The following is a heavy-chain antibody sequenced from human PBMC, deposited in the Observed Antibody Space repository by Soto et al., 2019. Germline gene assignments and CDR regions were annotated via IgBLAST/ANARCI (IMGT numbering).Heavy chain of an antibody. CDR3: AKRPRALLTFDY. Sequence: EVQLVDSGGGLVQPGGSLSLSCAASGFIFSNYVMSWVRQAPGQGLEWVSSISDSGGTSYYADSVKGRFTISRDNSKITLYLQMNSLRAEDTAIYYCAKRPRALLTFDYWGQGTLVTVSS. V-gene: IGHV3-23*04. J-gene: IGHJ4*02. CDR2: ISDSGGTS. D-gene: IGHD1-26*01. CDR1: GFIFSNYV.